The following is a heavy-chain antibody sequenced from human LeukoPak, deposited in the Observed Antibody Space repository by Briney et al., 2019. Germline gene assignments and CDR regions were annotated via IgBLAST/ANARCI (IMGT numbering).Heavy chain of an antibody. CDR1: GGSFSGYY. CDR3: ARLYLWPSGWSDY. D-gene: IGHD6-19*01. J-gene: IGHJ4*02. V-gene: IGHV4-34*01. Sequence: SETLSLTCAVYGGSFSGYYWSWIRQPPGKGLEWIGEINHSGSTNYNPSLKSRVTISVDTSKNQFSLKLSSVTAADTAVYYCARLYLWPSGWSDYWGQGTLVTVSS. CDR2: INHSGST.